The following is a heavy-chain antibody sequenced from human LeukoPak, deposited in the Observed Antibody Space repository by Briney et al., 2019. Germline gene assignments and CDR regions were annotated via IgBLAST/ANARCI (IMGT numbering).Heavy chain of an antibody. D-gene: IGHD3-10*01. J-gene: IGHJ4*02. CDR1: GYTFTSYY. V-gene: IGHV1-46*01. CDR2: NKPSGVST. Sequence: GASVTVTCMASGYTFTSYYMHWVRQARGKGLEWMGINKPSGVSTSYAQKIQCRVTMTRDMSTSTVYMELSSLRSEDTAVYYCARDSGMVRGVISPLYDWGQGTLVTVSS. CDR3: ARDSGMVRGVISPLYD.